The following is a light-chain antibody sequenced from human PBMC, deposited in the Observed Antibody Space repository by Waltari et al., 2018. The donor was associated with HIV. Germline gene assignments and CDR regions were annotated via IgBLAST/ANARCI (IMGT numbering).Light chain of an antibody. V-gene: IGLV1-47*01. CDR1: SSNIGSNH. CDR3: AVWDVSLNGRV. Sequence: QSVLSQPPSASGTPGQRVTFSCSGSSSNIGSNHVYWYQQFPGTAPQLLIYRNYQRPSGVPYRFSGSKSGTSASLAISGLRSEDEADYYCAVWDVSLNGRVFGGGTKLTVL. CDR2: RNY. J-gene: IGLJ3*02.